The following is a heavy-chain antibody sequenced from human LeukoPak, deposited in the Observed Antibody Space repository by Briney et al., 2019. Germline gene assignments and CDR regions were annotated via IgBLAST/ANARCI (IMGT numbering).Heavy chain of an antibody. CDR2: IYQSGST. J-gene: IGHJ6*03. CDR3: ARVARYCTNGVCPDYYFYYMDV. Sequence: SETLSLTCTVSGYSISIGYYWGWIRQPPGKGPEWIGRIYQSGSTNYNPSLKSRVTISVDTSKNQFSLKLTSVTAADTAVYYCARVARYCTNGVCPDYYFYYMDVWGKGTTVTVSS. V-gene: IGHV4-38-2*02. D-gene: IGHD2-8*01. CDR1: GYSISIGYY.